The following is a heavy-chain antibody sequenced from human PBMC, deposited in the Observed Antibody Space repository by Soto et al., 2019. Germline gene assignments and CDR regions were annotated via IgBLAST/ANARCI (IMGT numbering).Heavy chain of an antibody. CDR3: ARDRAGYCSGGSCSLFDY. V-gene: IGHV1-18*04. J-gene: IGHJ4*02. D-gene: IGHD2-15*01. CDR1: GYTFTSYG. CDR2: ISAYNGNT. Sequence: QVQLVQSGAEVKKPGASVKVSCKASGYTFTSYGISWVRQAPGQGLEWLGWISAYNGNTNYAQKLQGRVTMTTDTSPSPADMELRSLRSDDTAVYYCARDRAGYCSGGSCSLFDYWGQGTLVTVSS.